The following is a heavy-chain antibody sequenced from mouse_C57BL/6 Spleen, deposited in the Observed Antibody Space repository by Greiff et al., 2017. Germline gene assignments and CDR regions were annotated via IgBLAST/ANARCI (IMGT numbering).Heavy chain of an antibody. CDR2: IDPETGGT. Sequence: QVQLQQSGAELVRPGASVTLSCKASGYTFTDYEMHWVKQTPVHGLEWIGAIDPETGGTAYNQKFKGKDTLTEDKSSSTAYMELRSLTSEDSAVXFCTRRLLSALDYWGQGTSVTVSS. CDR1: GYTFTDYE. V-gene: IGHV1-15*01. CDR3: TRRLLSALDY. J-gene: IGHJ4*01. D-gene: IGHD1-1*02.